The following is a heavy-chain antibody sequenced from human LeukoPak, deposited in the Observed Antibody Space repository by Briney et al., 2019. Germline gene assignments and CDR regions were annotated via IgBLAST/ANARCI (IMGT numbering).Heavy chain of an antibody. CDR1: GYSFNTYW. J-gene: IGHJ6*03. Sequence: GEPLKISCKGSGYSFNTYWIGWVRQMPGKGLEWMGIIYAGDSDTRYSPPFQGQVTISADKSISTAYLQWSSLKASDTAMYYCARTKRKDYYYYMDVWGKGTTVTVSS. V-gene: IGHV5-51*01. CDR3: ARTKRKDYYYYMDV. D-gene: IGHD1-14*01. CDR2: IYAGDSDT.